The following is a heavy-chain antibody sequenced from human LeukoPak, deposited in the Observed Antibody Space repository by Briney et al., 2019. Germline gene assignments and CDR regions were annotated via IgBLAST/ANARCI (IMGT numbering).Heavy chain of an antibody. CDR2: MNPNSGNT. D-gene: IGHD6-13*01. V-gene: IGHV1-8*01. Sequence: ASVKVSCTASGYTFASYDINWVRQATGQGLEWMGWMNPNSGNTGYAQKFQGRVTMTRTTSITTAYMELSSLRSEDTAVYYCARVFRVAATGRYFDYGGQETLVTVSS. CDR3: ARVFRVAATGRYFDY. J-gene: IGHJ4*02. CDR1: GYTFASYD.